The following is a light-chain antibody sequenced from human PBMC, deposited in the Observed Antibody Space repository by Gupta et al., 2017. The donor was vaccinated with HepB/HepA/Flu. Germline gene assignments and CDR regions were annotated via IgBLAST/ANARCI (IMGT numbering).Light chain of an antibody. CDR1: QSVSSSY. V-gene: IGKV3-20*01. CDR3: QQYGSSPRT. CDR2: GAS. Sequence: EIVLTQSPGTLSLSPGERATLSCRASQSVSSSYLAWYQQKPGQAPRLLIYGASNGATGIPDRFSGSGSGTDFTLTISRLGPEDFAVYYCQQYGSSPRTFGQGTKVEIK. J-gene: IGKJ1*01.